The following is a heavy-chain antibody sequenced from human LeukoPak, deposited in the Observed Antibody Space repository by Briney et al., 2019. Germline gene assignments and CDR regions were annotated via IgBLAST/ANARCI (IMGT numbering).Heavy chain of an antibody. CDR2: IGSSSSSI. D-gene: IGHD4-23*01. J-gene: IGHJ3*02. CDR1: GFAFSSDS. Sequence: RGSLRLSCAASGFAFSSDSMNWVRQAPGKGLEWVSSIGSSSSSIYYADPVKGRFTISRDNAKNSLYLQMNSLRAEDTAVYYCARESGGNFGEAFDIWGQGTMVTVSS. V-gene: IGHV3-21*01. CDR3: ARESGGNFGEAFDI.